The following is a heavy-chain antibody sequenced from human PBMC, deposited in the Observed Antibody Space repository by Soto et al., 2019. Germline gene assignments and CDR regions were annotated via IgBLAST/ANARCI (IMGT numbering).Heavy chain of an antibody. J-gene: IGHJ4*02. D-gene: IGHD5-18*01. CDR1: GFTFSSYS. Sequence: GGSLRLSCAASGFTFSSYSMNWVRQAPGKGLEWVSSISSSSSYIYYADSVKGRFTISRDNAKNSLYLQMNSLRAEDTAVYYCARDMSSRIQLWFFDYWGQGTLVTVSS. CDR2: ISSSSSYI. CDR3: ARDMSSRIQLWFFDY. V-gene: IGHV3-21*01.